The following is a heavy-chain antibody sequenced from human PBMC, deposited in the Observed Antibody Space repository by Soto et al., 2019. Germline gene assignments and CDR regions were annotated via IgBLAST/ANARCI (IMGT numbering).Heavy chain of an antibody. CDR1: GFSFSTFE. Sequence: EVQVVESGGGLVQPGGSLRLSCAASGFSFSTFEMNWVRQAPGKGLEWLSYISGGSGSVYYADSVRGRFTISRDNAKNSLYLQMSSLGDEDTGVYFCVGGGLPYFDYWGQGAPVTVSS. CDR2: ISGGSGSV. CDR3: VGGGLPYFDY. D-gene: IGHD3-16*01. J-gene: IGHJ4*02. V-gene: IGHV3-48*03.